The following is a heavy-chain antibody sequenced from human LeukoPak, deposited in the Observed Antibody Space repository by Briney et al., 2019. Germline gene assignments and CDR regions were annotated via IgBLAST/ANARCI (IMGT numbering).Heavy chain of an antibody. V-gene: IGHV3-23*01. Sequence: PGGSLRLSCAASGFTFSDYAMSWVRQAPGKGLEWVSAISSSGGSTYYADSVKGRFTISRDNSKNTLYLEMNSLRAEDTAVYYCAKDKSSSWSLFDYWGQGTLVTVSS. CDR1: GFTFSDYA. J-gene: IGHJ4*02. CDR2: ISSSGGST. CDR3: AKDKSSSWSLFDY. D-gene: IGHD6-13*01.